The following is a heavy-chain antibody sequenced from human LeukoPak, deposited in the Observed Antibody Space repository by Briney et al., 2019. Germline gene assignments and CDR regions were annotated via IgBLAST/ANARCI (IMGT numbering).Heavy chain of an antibody. CDR2: INHSGST. D-gene: IGHD6-13*01. Sequence: PSETLSLTCAVYGGSFSGYYWSWIRQPPGKGLEWIGEINHSGSTNYNPSLKSRFTISVDTSKNQFSLKLSSVTAADTAVYYCARLAAAGVYYMDVWGKGTTVTVSS. J-gene: IGHJ6*03. V-gene: IGHV4-34*01. CDR3: ARLAAAGVYYMDV. CDR1: GGSFSGYY.